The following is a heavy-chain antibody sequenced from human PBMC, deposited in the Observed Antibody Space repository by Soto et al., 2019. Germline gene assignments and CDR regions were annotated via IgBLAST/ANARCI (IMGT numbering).Heavy chain of an antibody. CDR2: IWYDGSHK. J-gene: IGHJ4*02. CDR3: ARAVGPFDY. D-gene: IGHD1-26*01. Sequence: QVQLVESGGGVVQPGRSLRLSCAASGFTFSTYGMHWVRQAPGTGLEWVALIWYDGSHKDYADSVKGRFTISRDNSKNTLYLQMNSLRVEDTAVYYCARAVGPFDYWGQGTLVAVSS. CDR1: GFTFSTYG. V-gene: IGHV3-33*01.